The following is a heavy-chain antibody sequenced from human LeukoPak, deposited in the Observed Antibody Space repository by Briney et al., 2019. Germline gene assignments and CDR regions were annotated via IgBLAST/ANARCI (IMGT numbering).Heavy chain of an antibody. CDR3: AGAHLGYCSSTSCAVFDY. CDR2: ISYDGSNK. D-gene: IGHD2-2*01. CDR1: GFTFSSYA. J-gene: IGHJ4*02. Sequence: GGSLRLSCAASGFTFSSYAMHWVRQAPGKGLEWVAVISYDGSNKYYADSVRGRFTISRDNSKNTLYLQMNSLRAEDTAVYYCAGAHLGYCSSTSCAVFDYWGQGTLVTVSS. V-gene: IGHV3-30*04.